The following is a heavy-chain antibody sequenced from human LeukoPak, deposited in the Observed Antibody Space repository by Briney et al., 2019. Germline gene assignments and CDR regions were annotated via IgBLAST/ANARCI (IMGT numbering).Heavy chain of an antibody. V-gene: IGHV1-46*01. CDR1: GYTFTSYY. CDR2: INPSGGST. J-gene: IGHJ3*02. Sequence: ASVKVSCKASGYTFTSYYMHWVRQAPGQGLEWMGIINPSGGSTSYAQEFQGRVTMTRDTSTSTVYMELSSLRSEDTAVYYCARDEGQDAFDIWGQGTMVTVSS. CDR3: ARDEGQDAFDI.